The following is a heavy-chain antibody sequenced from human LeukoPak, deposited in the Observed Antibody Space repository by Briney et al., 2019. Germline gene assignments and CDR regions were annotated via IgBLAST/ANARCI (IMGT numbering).Heavy chain of an antibody. CDR3: ARDGAGDRWGHFDY. CDR2: IYSGGST. D-gene: IGHD7-27*01. Sequence: QSGGSLRLSCAASGFTVSSNYMSWVRQAPGKGLEWVSVIYSGGSTYYADSVKGRFTVSRDNSKNTLYLTKNSLRAEDTAVYYCARDGAGDRWGHFDYWGQGTLVTVSS. J-gene: IGHJ4*02. V-gene: IGHV3-53*01. CDR1: GFTVSSNY.